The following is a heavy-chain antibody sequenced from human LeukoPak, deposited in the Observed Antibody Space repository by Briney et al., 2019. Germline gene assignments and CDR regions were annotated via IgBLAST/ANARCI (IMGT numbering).Heavy chain of an antibody. D-gene: IGHD6-13*01. CDR1: GFTFSSYA. Sequence: PGGSLRLSCAASGFTFSSYAMSWVRQAPGKGLEWVSAISGSGGSTYYADSVKGRFTISRDNSKNTLYLQMNSLRAEDTAVYYCARVSSSWYINWFDPWGQGTLVTVSS. V-gene: IGHV3-23*01. CDR2: ISGSGGST. J-gene: IGHJ5*02. CDR3: ARVSSSWYINWFDP.